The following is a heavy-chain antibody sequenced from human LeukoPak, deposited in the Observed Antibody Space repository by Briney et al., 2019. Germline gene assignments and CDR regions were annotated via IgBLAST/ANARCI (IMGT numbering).Heavy chain of an antibody. CDR2: ISASDNSA. CDR3: AKGRDGHNCFDY. Sequence: GGSLRLSCAASGFTIDIYVMSWVRQAPGKGLEWVSTISASDNSAYYADSVKGRFTISRDNSKNTLYLQMNGLRAEDTAIYYCAKGRDGHNCFDYWGQGTLVTVSS. V-gene: IGHV3-23*01. J-gene: IGHJ4*02. D-gene: IGHD5-24*01. CDR1: GFTIDIYV.